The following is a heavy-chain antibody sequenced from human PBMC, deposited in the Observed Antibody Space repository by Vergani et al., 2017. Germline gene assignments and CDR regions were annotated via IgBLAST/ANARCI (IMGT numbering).Heavy chain of an antibody. CDR2: IRYDGSNK. CDR1: GFTFSSYG. J-gene: IGHJ6*02. D-gene: IGHD1-26*01. Sequence: QVQLVESGGGVVQPGGSLRLSCAASGFTFSSYGMHWVRQAPGKGLEWLAFIRYDGSNKYYADSVKGRFTITRDNSKNTLYLQMNSLRAKDTAVYYCAKHSSWAYGMDVWGQGTTVTVSS. CDR3: AKHSSWAYGMDV. V-gene: IGHV3-30*02.